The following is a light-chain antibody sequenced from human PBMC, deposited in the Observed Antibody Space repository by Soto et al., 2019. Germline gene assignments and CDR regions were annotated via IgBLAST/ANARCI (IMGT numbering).Light chain of an antibody. Sequence: DIQMTQSPSSLSASVGDRVTITCQASQDISNYLNWYQQKPGKAPKLLIFDASNVETGVPSRFSASGSGTDFTFTIHSLQPEDAATYYCQQYEDLPLTFGGGTKVGIK. CDR2: DAS. CDR3: QQYEDLPLT. V-gene: IGKV1-33*01. J-gene: IGKJ4*01. CDR1: QDISNY.